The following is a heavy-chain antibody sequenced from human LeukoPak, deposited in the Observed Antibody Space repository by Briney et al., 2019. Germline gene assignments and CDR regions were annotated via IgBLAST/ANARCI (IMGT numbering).Heavy chain of an antibody. CDR1: GFTFDDYT. CDR2: ISWDGIST. CDR3: ARTQSSFDY. D-gene: IGHD4-11*01. J-gene: IGHJ4*02. V-gene: IGHV3-43*01. Sequence: GSLRLSCAASGFTFDDYTMHWVRQAPGKGLEWVSLISWDGISTYYADSVKGRFTISRDNAKNSLYLQMNSLRAEDTAVYYCARTQSSFDYWGQGTLVTVSS.